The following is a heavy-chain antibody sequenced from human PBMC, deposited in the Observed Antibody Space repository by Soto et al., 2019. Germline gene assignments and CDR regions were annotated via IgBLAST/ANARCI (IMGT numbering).Heavy chain of an antibody. J-gene: IGHJ6*02. CDR3: ARGDREDIAVVVGARPGEYGVDV. V-gene: IGHV3-30-3*01. D-gene: IGHD2-15*01. CDR1: GFTFRIYA. CDR2: ISYDGSNK. Sequence: QVHLVESGGDVVQPGRSLRLSCAASGFTFRIYAMHWVRQAPGKGLECVAVISYDGSNKFYRDSVKGRFTISRDNSKNTLYLQINSLRYEDTAVYYCARGDREDIAVVVGARPGEYGVDVWGQGTTVTVSS.